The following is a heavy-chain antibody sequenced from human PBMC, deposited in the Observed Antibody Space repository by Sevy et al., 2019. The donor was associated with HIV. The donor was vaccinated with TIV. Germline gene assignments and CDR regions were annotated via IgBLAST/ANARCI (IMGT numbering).Heavy chain of an antibody. J-gene: IGHJ4*02. D-gene: IGHD3-10*01. Sequence: GGSLRLSCAASGFTFSSYWMSWVRQAPGKGLEWVANIKQDGSEKYYVDSVKGRFTISRDNAKNSLYLQMNSLRAEDTAVYYCARFLGRMVRGVIGYWGQGTLVTVSS. CDR2: IKQDGSEK. V-gene: IGHV3-7*01. CDR3: ARFLGRMVRGVIGY. CDR1: GFTFSSYW.